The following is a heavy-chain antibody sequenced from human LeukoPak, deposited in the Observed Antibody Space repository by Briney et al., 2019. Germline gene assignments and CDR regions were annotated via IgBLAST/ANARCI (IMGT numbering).Heavy chain of an antibody. CDR2: IRYDGSNK. CDR1: GFTISTYG. Sequence: PGGSLRLSCAASGFTISTYGMHWVRQAPGKGLEWVAFIRYDGSNKYYADSVKGRFTISRDNSKNTLYLQMNSLRAEDTALYYCAKSPIVVVPAPIDAVFDYWGQGTLVTVSS. D-gene: IGHD2-2*01. J-gene: IGHJ4*02. CDR3: AKSPIVVVPAPIDAVFDY. V-gene: IGHV3-30*02.